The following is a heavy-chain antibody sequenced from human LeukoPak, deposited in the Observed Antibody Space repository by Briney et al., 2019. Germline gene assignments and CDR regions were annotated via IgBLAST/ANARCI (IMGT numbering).Heavy chain of an antibody. CDR2: ISYDGSNK. CDR1: GFTFSSYA. J-gene: IGHJ5*02. V-gene: IGHV3-30-3*01. D-gene: IGHD3-3*01. CDR3: ARSENLGLRFLVRPPGPNWFDP. Sequence: GGSLRLSCAASGFTFSSYAMHWVRQAPGKGLEWVAVISYDGSNKYYADSVKGRFTISRDNSKNTLYLQMNSLRSEDTAVYYCARSENLGLRFLVRPPGPNWFDPWGQGTLVTVSS.